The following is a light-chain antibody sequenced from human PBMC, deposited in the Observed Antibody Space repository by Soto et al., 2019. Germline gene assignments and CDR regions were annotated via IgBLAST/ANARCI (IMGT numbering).Light chain of an antibody. J-gene: IGKJ3*01. V-gene: IGKV3-15*01. Sequence: EVVMTQLPATLSVSPGERVSLSCRASQSVADKLAWYQQKPGQAPRLLIYAASSRAAGIPTRFSGSGSGTDFTLTISSLQPEDFAVYYCQQRSNWPPITFGPGTKVDIK. CDR1: QSVADK. CDR2: AAS. CDR3: QQRSNWPPIT.